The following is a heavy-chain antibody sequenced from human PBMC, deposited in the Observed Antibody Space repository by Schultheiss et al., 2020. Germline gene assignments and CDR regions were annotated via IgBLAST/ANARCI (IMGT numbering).Heavy chain of an antibody. D-gene: IGHD3-22*01. CDR3: ARSASAHYYDSSGYLY. Sequence: SQTLSLTCTVSGGSISSYYWSWIRQPPGKGLEWIGYIQSSETTSYNPSLKSRVTISLDSSKNQFSLKLSSVTAADTAVYYCARSASAHYYDSSGYLYRGQGTLVTVSS. V-gene: IGHV4-59*08. CDR2: IQSSETT. J-gene: IGHJ4*02. CDR1: GGSISSYY.